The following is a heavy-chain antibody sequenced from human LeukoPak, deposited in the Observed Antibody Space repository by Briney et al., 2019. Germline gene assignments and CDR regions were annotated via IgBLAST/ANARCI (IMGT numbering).Heavy chain of an antibody. CDR3: ARISGTDERH. D-gene: IGHD1-1*01. CDR2: IGSGGSPI. CDR1: GFTSNNYN. V-gene: IGHV3-48*04. J-gene: IGHJ4*02. Sequence: GGSLRLSCAASGFTSNNYNMNWVRQAPGKGLEWVSYIGSGGSPIYYADSVKGRFTISRDNAKNSLYLQMNRLRAEDTAVYYCARISGTDERHWGQGTLVTVSS.